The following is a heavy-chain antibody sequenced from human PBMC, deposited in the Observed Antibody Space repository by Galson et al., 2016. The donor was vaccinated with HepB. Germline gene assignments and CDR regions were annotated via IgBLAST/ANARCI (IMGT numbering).Heavy chain of an antibody. CDR1: GESVINDRYY. CDR2: IDYIGST. J-gene: IGHJ6*02. V-gene: IGHV4-61*01. D-gene: IGHD2-15*01. Sequence: ETLSLTCIVSGESVINDRYYWTWIRQPPGKGLEWIGCIDYIGSTNYSPSLKSRVTMSLDASENEVSLRLSSVTAADTAIYYCARGRRTICNGSICYKDSYYYAMDVWGQGTTVTVSS. CDR3: ARGRRTICNGSICYKDSYYYAMDV.